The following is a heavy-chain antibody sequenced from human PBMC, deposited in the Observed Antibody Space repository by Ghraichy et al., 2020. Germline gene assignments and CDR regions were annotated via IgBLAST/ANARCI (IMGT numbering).Heavy chain of an antibody. Sequence: SETLSLTCTVSGDFIRSYYWSWIRQPPGKGLEWIGYIHYSESTNNSPSLKSRVTISVDTSKNQFSLWLSSVTAADTAVYYCARGKATAGTIGTFDYWGQGTLVTVSS. CDR3: ARGKATAGTIGTFDY. V-gene: IGHV4-59*08. D-gene: IGHD6-13*01. CDR2: IHYSEST. J-gene: IGHJ4*02. CDR1: GDFIRSYY.